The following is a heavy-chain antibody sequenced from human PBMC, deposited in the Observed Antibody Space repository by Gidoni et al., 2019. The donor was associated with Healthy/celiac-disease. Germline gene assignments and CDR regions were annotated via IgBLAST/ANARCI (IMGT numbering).Heavy chain of an antibody. CDR3: ARAWANWAGSGMDV. D-gene: IGHD7-27*01. V-gene: IGHV7-4-1*02. CDR2: INTNTGNP. CDR1: GYTFTSYA. Sequence: QVQLVQSGPELKKSGDSVKVSCKASGYTFTSYAMNWVRQAPGQGLEWLGWINTNTGNPTCAQGFTGRFVCSLYTSVSTAYLQISSLKAEDTAVYYCARAWANWAGSGMDVWGQGTTVTVSS. J-gene: IGHJ6*02.